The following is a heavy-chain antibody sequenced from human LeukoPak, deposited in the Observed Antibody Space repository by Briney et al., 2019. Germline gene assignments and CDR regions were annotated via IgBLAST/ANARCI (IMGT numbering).Heavy chain of an antibody. CDR2: INYSGNT. CDR1: GGSIGSYY. D-gene: IGHD6-13*01. Sequence: SETLSLPCTVSGGSIGSYYWGWIRQPPGRGPEWIGIINYSGNTYYNPSLKSRVTISVDTSKNQFSLKVTSVTAADTAVYARDGGSAAAGELDYWGQGTLVTVSS. V-gene: IGHV4-39*07. CDR3: DGGSAAAGELDY. J-gene: IGHJ4*02.